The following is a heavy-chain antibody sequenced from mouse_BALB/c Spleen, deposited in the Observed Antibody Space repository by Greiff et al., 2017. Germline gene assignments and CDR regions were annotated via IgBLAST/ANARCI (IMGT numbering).Heavy chain of an antibody. J-gene: IGHJ1*01. CDR1: GYSFTGYF. CDR3: ARSGYGSSYWYFDV. V-gene: IGHV1-20*02. CDR2: INPYNGDT. D-gene: IGHD1-1*01. Sequence: EVKLMESGPELVKPGASVKISCKASGYSFTGYFMNWVMQSHGKSLEWIGRINPYNGDTFYNQKFKGKATLTVDKSSSTAHMELRSLASEDSAVYYCARSGYGSSYWYFDVWGAGTTVTVSS.